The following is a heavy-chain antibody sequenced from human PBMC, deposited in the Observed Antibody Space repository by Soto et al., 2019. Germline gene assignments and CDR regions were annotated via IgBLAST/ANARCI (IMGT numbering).Heavy chain of an antibody. J-gene: IGHJ5*02. D-gene: IGHD6-13*01. V-gene: IGHV2-5*02. Sequence: ASGPTLVNPTQTLTLTCTFSGFSLSTRGVGVGWIRQPPGKALEWLALIYWDDDKRYSPSLKSSLTITKDTSKNQVVLTMTNMDPVDTATYYCARARQLVLFGQEGFDPWGQGTLVTVSS. CDR2: IYWDDDK. CDR1: GFSLSTRGVG. CDR3: ARARQLVLFGQEGFDP.